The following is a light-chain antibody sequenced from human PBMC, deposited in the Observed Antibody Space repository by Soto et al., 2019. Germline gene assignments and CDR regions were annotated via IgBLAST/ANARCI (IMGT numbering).Light chain of an antibody. CDR2: EGS. J-gene: IGLJ1*01. CDR1: SCDVGSYNL. Sequence: QSVLTQPASVSGSPGQSITISCTGTSCDVGSYNLVSWYQQHPGKAPKLMIYEGSKRPSGVSNRFSGSKSGNTASLTISGLQAEDEADYYCCSYAGSSTFYVFGTGTKVTVL. V-gene: IGLV2-23*01. CDR3: CSYAGSSTFYV.